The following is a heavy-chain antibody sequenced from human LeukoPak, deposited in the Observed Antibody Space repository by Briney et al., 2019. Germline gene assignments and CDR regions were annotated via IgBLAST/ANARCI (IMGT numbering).Heavy chain of an antibody. D-gene: IGHD6-13*01. J-gene: IGHJ6*03. CDR1: GFTVSSNY. CDR3: ARDQGGYSAAAARYYYMDV. V-gene: IGHV3-53*01. Sequence: PGGSLRLSCAASGFTVSSNYMSWVRQAPGKGLEWVSVIYSGGSTYYADSVKGRFTISRDNSKNTLYLQMNSLRAEDTAVYYCARDQGGYSAAAARYYYMDVWGKGTTVTVSS. CDR2: IYSGGST.